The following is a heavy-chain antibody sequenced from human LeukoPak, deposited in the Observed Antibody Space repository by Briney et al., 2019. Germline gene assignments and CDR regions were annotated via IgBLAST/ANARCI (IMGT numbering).Heavy chain of an antibody. CDR1: GGSISSYY. J-gene: IGHJ4*02. CDR3: ARVGVMAVVTAIPYYFDY. D-gene: IGHD2-21*02. CDR2: IYYSGST. V-gene: IGHV4-59*01. Sequence: PSETLSLTCTVSGGSISSYYWSWIRQPPGKGLEWIGYIYYSGSTNYNPSLKSRVTISVDTSKNQFSLKLSSVTAADTAVYYCARVGVMAVVTAIPYYFDYWGQGTLVTVSS.